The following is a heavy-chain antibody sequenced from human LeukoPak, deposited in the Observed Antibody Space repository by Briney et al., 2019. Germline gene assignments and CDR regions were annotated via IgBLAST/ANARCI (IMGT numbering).Heavy chain of an antibody. V-gene: IGHV4-34*01. D-gene: IGHD3-10*01. CDR3: ARRVRGVNDAFDI. Sequence: SETLSLTCAVYGGSFSGYCWSWIRQPPGKGLEWIGEINHSGSTNYNPSLKSRVTISVDTSKNQFSLKVTSVTAADTAVYYCARRVRGVNDAFDIWGQGTMVTVSS. J-gene: IGHJ3*02. CDR2: INHSGST. CDR1: GGSFSGYC.